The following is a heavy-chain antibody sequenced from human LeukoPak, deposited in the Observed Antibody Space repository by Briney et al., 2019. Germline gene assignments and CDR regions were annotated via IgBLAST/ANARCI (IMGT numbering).Heavy chain of an antibody. CDR2: IYHSGST. CDR3: ARGDDYGEHRGLHWFDS. Sequence: PSETLSLTCTVSGGSITSGTSYWSWIRQPGGKTLEWIGRIYHSGSTNYNPSLGSRVTISVDTSKNQFSLKLNSVTAADTAVYYCARGDDYGEHRGLHWFDSWGQGTLVTVSS. V-gene: IGHV4-61*02. J-gene: IGHJ5*01. D-gene: IGHD4-17*01. CDR1: GGSITSGTSY.